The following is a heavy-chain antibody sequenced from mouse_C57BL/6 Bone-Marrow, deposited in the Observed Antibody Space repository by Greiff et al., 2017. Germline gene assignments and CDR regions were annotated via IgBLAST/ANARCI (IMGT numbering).Heavy chain of an antibody. J-gene: IGHJ3*01. CDR2: NSPGNSAT. Sequence: EVQLVESGTVLARPGASVKMSCKTSGYTFPSYWMHWVKQRPGRGLEWIGANSPGNSATSYNQKFKGKAKLTAVTSARTAYMELSSLTNEDSAVYYCTRGNDGYYSAYWGQGTLVTVSA. V-gene: IGHV1-5*01. CDR1: GYTFPSYW. CDR3: TRGNDGYYSAY. D-gene: IGHD2-3*01.